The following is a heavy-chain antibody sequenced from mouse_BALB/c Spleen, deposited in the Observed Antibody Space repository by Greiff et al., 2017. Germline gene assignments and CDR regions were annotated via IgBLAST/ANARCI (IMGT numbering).Heavy chain of an antibody. CDR1: GYTFTNYW. CDR3: ARGGGNY. V-gene: IGHV1-63*02. Sequence: VMLVESGAELVRPGTSVKISCKASGYTFTNYWLGWVKQRPGHGLEWIGDIYPGGGYTNYNEKFKGKATLTADTSSSTAYMQLSSLTAEDSAVYFCARGGGNYWGQGTTLTVSS. J-gene: IGHJ2*01. CDR2: IYPGGGYT.